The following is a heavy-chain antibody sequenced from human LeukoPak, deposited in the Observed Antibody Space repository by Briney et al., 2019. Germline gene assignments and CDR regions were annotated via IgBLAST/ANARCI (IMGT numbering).Heavy chain of an antibody. CDR1: GFTLSSYA. V-gene: IGHV3-64D*09. CDR3: VRSSASSGPDCFDP. CDR2: ISSDGDST. J-gene: IGHJ5*02. D-gene: IGHD3-10*01. Sequence: PGGSLRLSCSASGFTLSSYAMHWVRQAPGKGLEYVSAISSDGDSTYSADSVKGRFTISRDNSKNTLYLQMSSLRTEDTAVYYCVRSSASSGPDCFDPWGQGTLVTVSS.